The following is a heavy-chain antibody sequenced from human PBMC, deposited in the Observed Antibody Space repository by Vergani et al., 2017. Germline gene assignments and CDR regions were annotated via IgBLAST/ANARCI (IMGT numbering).Heavy chain of an antibody. CDR2: ISYDGSNK. CDR1: GFTFSNAW. Sequence: VQLVESGGGLVKPGGSLRLSCAASGFTFSNAWMSWVRQAPGKGLEWVAVISYDGSNKYYADSVKGRFTISRDNSKNTLYLQMNSLRAEDTAVYYCALGGYDSSGYLGWGQGTLVTVSS. CDR3: ALGGYDSSGYLG. J-gene: IGHJ4*02. V-gene: IGHV3-30*03. D-gene: IGHD3-22*01.